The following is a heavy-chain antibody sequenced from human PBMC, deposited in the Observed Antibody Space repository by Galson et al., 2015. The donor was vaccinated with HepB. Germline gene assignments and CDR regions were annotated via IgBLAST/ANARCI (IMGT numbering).Heavy chain of an antibody. V-gene: IGHV5-51*01. Sequence: QSGAEVKKPGDSLKISCKGSGYSFTNYWIAWVRQVPGIGLEWMGIIYSGDSDVRYSPSFKGQVTISADKSISTAFLQWSSLKASDTAIYYCARLATYCNSGSCKTLGQFYFDFWGQGTLVTVSS. CDR1: GYSFTNYW. J-gene: IGHJ4*02. D-gene: IGHD2/OR15-2a*01. CDR2: IYSGDSDV. CDR3: ARLATYCNSGSCKTLGQFYFDF.